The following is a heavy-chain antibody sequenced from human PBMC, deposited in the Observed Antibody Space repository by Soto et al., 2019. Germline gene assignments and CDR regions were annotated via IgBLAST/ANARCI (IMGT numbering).Heavy chain of an antibody. CDR1: GGSISSGGDH. D-gene: IGHD4-17*01. V-gene: IGHV4-31*03. Sequence: SETLSLTCTVSGGSISSGGDHWSWIRQHPGKGLQWIGYIHYSGSTYYNPSLKSRVTISVDTSKNQFSLKLSSVTAADTAVDHCARERSTGCMGVWGKGTRVTVSS. CDR3: ARERSTGCMGV. CDR2: IHYSGST. J-gene: IGHJ6*04.